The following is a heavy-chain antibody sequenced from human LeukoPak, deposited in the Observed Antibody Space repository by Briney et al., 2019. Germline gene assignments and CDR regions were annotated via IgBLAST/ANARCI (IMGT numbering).Heavy chain of an antibody. Sequence: SETLSLTCAVYGVSFSGYYWSWIRQPPGKGLEWIGEINHSGSTKYNPSLKSRITISVDTSKNQFSLKLSSVTAADTAVYHCARMGSGSYFNYWGQGTLVTVSS. V-gene: IGHV4-34*01. CDR2: INHSGST. CDR3: ARMGSGSYFNY. D-gene: IGHD1-26*01. CDR1: GVSFSGYY. J-gene: IGHJ4*02.